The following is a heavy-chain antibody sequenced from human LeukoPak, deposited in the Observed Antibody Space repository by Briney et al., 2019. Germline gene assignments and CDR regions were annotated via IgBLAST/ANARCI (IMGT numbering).Heavy chain of an antibody. J-gene: IGHJ4*02. CDR1: VFTVSRNF. V-gene: IGHV3-53*01. Sequence: GGSLRLSCAHSVFTVSRNFMTSGCQAPGKGLEWVSVIYSDGSTYYADSVKGRFTISRDYSKNTVYLQMNNLRADDSAVYYCARGWGLLVAPGYWGQGTLVTVSS. D-gene: IGHD5-12*01. CDR2: IYSDGST. CDR3: ARGWGLLVAPGY.